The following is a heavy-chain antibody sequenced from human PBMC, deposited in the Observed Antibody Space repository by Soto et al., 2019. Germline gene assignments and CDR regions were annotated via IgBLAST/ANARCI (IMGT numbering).Heavy chain of an antibody. J-gene: IGHJ4*02. CDR3: ARGASQYSSGWLFGY. CDR2: ISAYNGNT. V-gene: IGHV1-18*01. CDR1: GYTFTSYG. Sequence: QVQLVQSGAEVKKPGASVKVSCKASGYTFTSYGISWVRQAPGQGLEWMGWISAYNGNTNYAQKLQGRVTMTTDTPTSKAYMGLRSLRSDDTAVYYCARGASQYSSGWLFGYWGQGTLVTVSS. D-gene: IGHD6-19*01.